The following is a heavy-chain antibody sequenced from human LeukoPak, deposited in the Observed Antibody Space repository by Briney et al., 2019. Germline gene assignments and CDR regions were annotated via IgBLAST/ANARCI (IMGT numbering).Heavy chain of an antibody. D-gene: IGHD4-17*01. J-gene: IGHJ6*02. CDR3: ASVGSPLYGDYVRDYYGMDG. Sequence: GGSLRLSCAASGFRLRSYWMPWVRQAPGKGLVWVSRINRDGSSAYYADSVKGRVTTSGDNAKNTLFLQMNSLRAEDTAVDYCASVGSPLYGDYVRDYYGMDGWGQGTTATVSS. CDR2: INRDGSSA. V-gene: IGHV3-74*01. CDR1: GFRLRSYW.